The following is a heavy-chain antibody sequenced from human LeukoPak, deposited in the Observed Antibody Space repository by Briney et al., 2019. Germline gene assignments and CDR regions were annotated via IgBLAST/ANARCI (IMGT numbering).Heavy chain of an antibody. D-gene: IGHD5-18*01. CDR3: ASGYSYGYGFWYFDL. Sequence: SETLSLTCTVSGGSVSSGSYYWSWIRQPPGKGLEWIGYIYYSGSTNYNPSLKSRVTISVDPSKNQFSLKLSSVTAADTAVYYCASGYSYGYGFWYFDLWGRGTLVTVSS. CDR1: GGSVSSGSYY. J-gene: IGHJ2*01. V-gene: IGHV4-61*01. CDR2: IYYSGST.